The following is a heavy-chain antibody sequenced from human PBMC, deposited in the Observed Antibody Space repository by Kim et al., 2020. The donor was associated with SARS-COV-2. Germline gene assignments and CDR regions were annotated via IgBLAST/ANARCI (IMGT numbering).Heavy chain of an antibody. D-gene: IGHD6-19*01. CDR1: GFTFSSYA. V-gene: IGHV3-33*06. J-gene: IGHJ4*02. CDR3: AKASRIAVAVNYFDY. Sequence: GGSLRLSCAASGFTFSSYAMHWVRQAPGKGLEWVAVIWYDGSNKYYADSVKGRFTISRDNSKNTLYLQMNSLRAEDTAVYYCAKASRIAVAVNYFDYWGQGTLVTVSS. CDR2: IWYDGSNK.